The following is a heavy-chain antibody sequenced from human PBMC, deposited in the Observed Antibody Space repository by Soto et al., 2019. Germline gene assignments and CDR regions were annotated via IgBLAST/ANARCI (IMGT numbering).Heavy chain of an antibody. D-gene: IGHD2-21*02. J-gene: IGHJ4*02. Sequence: SETLSLTCAVYGGSFSGYYWSWIRQPPGKGLEWIGEINHSGSTNYNPSLKSRVTISVDTSKNQFSLKLSSVTAADTAVYYCASLYCGGDCYPYYFDYWGQGTLVTVSS. CDR2: INHSGST. CDR1: GGSFSGYY. V-gene: IGHV4-34*01. CDR3: ASLYCGGDCYPYYFDY.